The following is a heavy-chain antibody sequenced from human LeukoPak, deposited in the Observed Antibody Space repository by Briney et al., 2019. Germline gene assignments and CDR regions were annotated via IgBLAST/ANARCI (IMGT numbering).Heavy chain of an antibody. CDR1: GGSISTYY. CDR2: INYSGST. Sequence: SETLSLTCTVSGGSISTYYWSWIRQPPRKGLEWIGYINYSGSTNYNPSLKSRVTISVDTSKNQFSLKLSSVTAADTAVYYCARDWATSGMDVWGQGTTVTVSS. J-gene: IGHJ6*02. V-gene: IGHV4-59*01. CDR3: ARDWATSGMDV. D-gene: IGHD5-12*01.